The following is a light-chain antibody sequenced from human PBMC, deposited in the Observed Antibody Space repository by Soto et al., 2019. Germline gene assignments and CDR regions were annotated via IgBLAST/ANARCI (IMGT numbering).Light chain of an antibody. CDR1: QSISSN. CDR2: GAS. V-gene: IGKV3-15*01. J-gene: IGKJ1*01. Sequence: EVVMMQSPATLSVSPGERVTLSCRASQSISSNLAWYPQKPGQAPRVLIYGASNRATGVPARFSGSGSGTEFTLTISSLQSEDFVVYYCQQYKKWPLTFGHGTKVEIK. CDR3: QQYKKWPLT.